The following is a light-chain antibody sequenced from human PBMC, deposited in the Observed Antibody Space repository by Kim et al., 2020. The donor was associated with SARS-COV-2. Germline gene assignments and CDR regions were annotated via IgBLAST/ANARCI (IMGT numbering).Light chain of an antibody. J-gene: IGKJ4*01. CDR3: QQYFDYPLT. CDR2: SAS. CDR1: QDISNN. V-gene: IGKV1-16*02. Sequence: SASVGDTVTITCRATQDISNNLAWSQQKPGKAPETLISSASRLQSGVPSKFSGSGSGTDFTLTITSLQPEDFATYYCQQYFDYPLTFGGGTKVEI.